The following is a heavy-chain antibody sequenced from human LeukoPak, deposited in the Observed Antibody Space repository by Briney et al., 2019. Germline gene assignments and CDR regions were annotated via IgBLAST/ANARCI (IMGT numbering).Heavy chain of an antibody. Sequence: MSSETLSLTCAVYGVSFSGYYWSWIRQPPGKGLEWIGEINHSGSTNYNPSLKSRVTISVDTSRNQFSLKLSSVTAADTAVYYCAREEYYYDSSGYYSYYYYGMDVWGQGTTVTVSS. V-gene: IGHV4-34*01. D-gene: IGHD3-22*01. CDR1: GVSFSGYY. CDR3: AREEYYYDSSGYYSYYYYGMDV. CDR2: INHSGST. J-gene: IGHJ6*02.